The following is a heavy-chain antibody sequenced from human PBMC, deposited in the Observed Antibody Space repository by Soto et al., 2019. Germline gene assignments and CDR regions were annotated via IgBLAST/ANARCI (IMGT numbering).Heavy chain of an antibody. CDR3: ARSRKWLVGGMDV. CDR2: IDPSDSYT. V-gene: IGHV5-10-1*01. J-gene: IGHJ6*02. CDR1: GYSFTSYW. D-gene: IGHD6-19*01. Sequence: GESLKLSCKGSGYSFTSYWISWVRQMPGKGLEWMGRIDPSDSYTNYSPSFQGHVTISADKSISTAYLQWSSLKASDTARYYCARSRKWLVGGMDVWGQGNKVTVSS.